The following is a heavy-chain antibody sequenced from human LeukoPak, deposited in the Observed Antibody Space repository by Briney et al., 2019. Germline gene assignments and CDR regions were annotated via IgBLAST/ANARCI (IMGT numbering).Heavy chain of an antibody. CDR2: ISGSGARA. V-gene: IGHV3-23*01. Sequence: PGGSLRLSCAASGFTFSNYWMHWVRPAPGKGLEGVSAISGSGARAYYADSVKGRFTVSRDNSKNTLYPQMNSLRAEDRAVYYCAKEQTSSGFFDYWGQGTLVTVSS. CDR1: GFTFSNYW. J-gene: IGHJ4*02. D-gene: IGHD3-10*01. CDR3: AKEQTSSGFFDY.